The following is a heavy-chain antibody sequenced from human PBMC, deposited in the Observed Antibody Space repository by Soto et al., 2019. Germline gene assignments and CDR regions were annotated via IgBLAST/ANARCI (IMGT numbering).Heavy chain of an antibody. J-gene: IGHJ5*01. CDR1: GDSISNLDYF. D-gene: IGHD7-27*01. V-gene: IGHV4-30-4*01. CDR3: ARGRYCLTGRCFPNWFDS. Sequence: SETLSLTCSVSGDSISNLDYFWAWIRQPPGQALEYIGYIYKSATTYYNPSFESRVAISVDTSKSQFSLNVTPVTAADTAVYFCARGRYCLTGRCFPNWFDSWGQGALVTVSS. CDR2: IYKSATT.